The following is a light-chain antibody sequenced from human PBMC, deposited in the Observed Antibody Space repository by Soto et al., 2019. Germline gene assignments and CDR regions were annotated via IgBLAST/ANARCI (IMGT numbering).Light chain of an antibody. J-gene: IGKJ1*01. V-gene: IGKV3-20*01. CDR2: GAS. CDR3: RHYGSPPKM. CDR1: QSVSNNY. Sequence: EIVLTQSPGTLSLSPGERATLSCRASQSVSNNYLAWYQQKPGQAPRLLIYGASSRATGIPDRFSGSGSGTDFTISIGRLEGEEFTGYYFRHYGSPPKMFGEGTKVDIK.